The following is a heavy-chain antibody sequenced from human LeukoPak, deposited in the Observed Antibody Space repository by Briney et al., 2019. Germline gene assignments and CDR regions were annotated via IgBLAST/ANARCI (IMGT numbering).Heavy chain of an antibody. Sequence: GGSLRLSCAASGFTFSSYEMNWVRQAPGKGLEWVANINQDESGKYYVDFVKGRFTISRDNANQLLYLQMNSLRAEDTAFYYCARLRLVTAATGGFDNWGQGTLVTVSP. CDR3: ARLRLVTAATGGFDN. CDR2: INQDESGK. V-gene: IGHV3-7*03. CDR1: GFTFSSYE. D-gene: IGHD2-2*01. J-gene: IGHJ4*02.